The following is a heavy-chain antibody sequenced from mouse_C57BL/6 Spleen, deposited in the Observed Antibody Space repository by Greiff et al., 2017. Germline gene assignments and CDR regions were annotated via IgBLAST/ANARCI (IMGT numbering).Heavy chain of an antibody. V-gene: IGHV1-74*01. CDR1: GYTFTSYW. CDR2: IHPSDSDT. CDR3: AISSSYAMDY. Sequence: VQLQQPGAELVKPGASVKVSCKASGYTFTSYWMHWVKQRPGQGLEWIGRIHPSDSDTNYNQKFKGKARLTVDKSYSTAYMQLSSLTSEYSAVYYCAISSSYAMDYWGQGTSVTVSS. J-gene: IGHJ4*01.